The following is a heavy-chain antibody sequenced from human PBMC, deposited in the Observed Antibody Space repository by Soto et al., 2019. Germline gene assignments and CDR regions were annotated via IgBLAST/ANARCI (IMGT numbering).Heavy chain of an antibody. CDR1: GGSISSGDYY. CDR3: ARGFGYWGAFDV. J-gene: IGHJ3*01. V-gene: IGHV4-30-4*01. D-gene: IGHD3-22*01. CDR2: IYYSERT. Sequence: QVQLQESGPGLVKPSQTLSLTCTVSGGSISSGDYYGSWIRQPPGKGLVWIGYIYYSERTYYNPSLEGRVTISVDRSKNQFSLKLSSVTAADPAVYYCARGFGYWGAFDVWGQGTMVTVSS.